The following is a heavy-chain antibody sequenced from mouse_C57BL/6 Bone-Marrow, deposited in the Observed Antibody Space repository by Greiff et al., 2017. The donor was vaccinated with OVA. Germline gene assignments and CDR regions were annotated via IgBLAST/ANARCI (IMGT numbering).Heavy chain of an antibody. CDR3: TRDGYYAMDY. CDR1: GFTFSSYA. CDR2: ISSGGDYI. J-gene: IGHJ4*01. D-gene: IGHD2-3*01. Sequence: EVKLVESGEGLVKPGGSLKLSCAASGFTFSSYAMSWVRQTPEKRLEWVAYISSGGDYISYEDTVKGRFTISRDNARNTLYLQMSSLKSEDTAVYYCTRDGYYAMDYWGQGTSVTVSS. V-gene: IGHV5-9-1*02.